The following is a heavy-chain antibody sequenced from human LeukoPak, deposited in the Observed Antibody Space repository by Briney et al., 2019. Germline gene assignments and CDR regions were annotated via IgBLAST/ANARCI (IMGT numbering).Heavy chain of an antibody. V-gene: IGHV1-69*01. J-gene: IGHJ5*02. CDR2: IIPIFGTA. D-gene: IGHD3-3*01. Sequence: GASVKVSCKASGGTFSSYAISWVRQAPGQGLEWMGGIIPIFGTANYAQKVQGRVTITADESTSTAYMELSSLRAEDTAVYYCARGGHYSDFWSGYPGRPNWFDPWGQGTLVTVSS. CDR1: GGTFSSYA. CDR3: ARGGHYSDFWSGYPGRPNWFDP.